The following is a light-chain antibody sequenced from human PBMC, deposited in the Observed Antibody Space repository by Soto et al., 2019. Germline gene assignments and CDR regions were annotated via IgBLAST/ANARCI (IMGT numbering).Light chain of an antibody. J-gene: IGLJ1*01. CDR1: SSDVGGSNY. CDR2: DVS. V-gene: IGLV2-11*01. Sequence: QSALTQPRSLSGAPGQSVTISCTGTSSDVGGSNYVSWYQQHPGKAPKLMIYDVSKRPSGVPDRFSGSKSGNTSSLTISGLQAEDEADYYCCSYAGSYTFVFGTGTKGTVL. CDR3: CSYAGSYTFV.